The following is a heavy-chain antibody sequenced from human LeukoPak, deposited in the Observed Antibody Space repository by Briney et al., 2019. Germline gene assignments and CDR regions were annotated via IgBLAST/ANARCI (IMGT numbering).Heavy chain of an antibody. CDR2: IYYSGST. CDR3: ARLGYCSSTRCYGDAFDI. D-gene: IGHD2-2*01. V-gene: IGHV4-39*01. J-gene: IGHJ3*02. CDR1: GGSISSSSYY. Sequence: SETLSLTCTVSGGSISSSSYYWGWIRQPPGKGLEWIGSIYYSGSTYYNPSLKSRVTISVDTSKNQFSLKLSSVTAADTAVYYCARLGYCSSTRCYGDAFDIWGQGTMVTVSS.